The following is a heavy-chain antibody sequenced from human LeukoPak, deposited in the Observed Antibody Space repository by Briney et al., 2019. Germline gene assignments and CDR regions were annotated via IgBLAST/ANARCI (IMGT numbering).Heavy chain of an antibody. CDR1: GFTFSSYA. CDR3: ATTYSSSWTRFDY. D-gene: IGHD6-13*01. CDR2: ISGSGGST. Sequence: GGSLRLSCAASGFTFSSYAMSWVRQAPGKGLEWVSAISGSGGSTYYADSVKGRFTISRDNSMNTLYLQMNSLRAEGTAVYYCATTYSSSWTRFDYWGQGTLVTVSS. V-gene: IGHV3-23*01. J-gene: IGHJ4*02.